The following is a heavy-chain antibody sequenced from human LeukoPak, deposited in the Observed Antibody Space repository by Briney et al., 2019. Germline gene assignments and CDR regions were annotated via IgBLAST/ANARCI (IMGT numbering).Heavy chain of an antibody. CDR1: GFTFSSYE. CDR2: INWNGGST. J-gene: IGHJ6*03. V-gene: IGHV3-20*04. CDR3: ARDGDYVWGSYRYSYYYMDV. Sequence: GGSLRLSCAASGFTFSSYEMNWVRQAPGKGLEWVSGINWNGGSTGYADSVKGRFTISRDNAKNSLYLQMNSLRAEDTALYYCARDGDYVWGSYRYSYYYMDVWGKGTTVTVSS. D-gene: IGHD3-16*02.